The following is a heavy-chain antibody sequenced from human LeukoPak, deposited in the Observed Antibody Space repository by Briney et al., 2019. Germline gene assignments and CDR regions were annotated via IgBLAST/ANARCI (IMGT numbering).Heavy chain of an antibody. Sequence: SVKVSCKASGGTFSSYAISWVRQAPGQGLEWMGGIIPIFGTANYAQKFQGRVTITADESTSTAYMELSSLRSEDTAVYYCARDRITMVRGVPNWFDPWGQGTLVTVSS. CDR2: IIPIFGTA. CDR3: ARDRITMVRGVPNWFDP. J-gene: IGHJ5*02. V-gene: IGHV1-69*13. CDR1: GGTFSSYA. D-gene: IGHD3-10*01.